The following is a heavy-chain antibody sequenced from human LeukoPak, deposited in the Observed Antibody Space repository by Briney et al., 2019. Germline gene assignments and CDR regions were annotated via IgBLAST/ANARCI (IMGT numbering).Heavy chain of an antibody. CDR2: IYHSGST. CDR1: GYSISSGYY. V-gene: IGHV4-38-2*01. CDR3: ATHIVVVIATNWFDP. J-gene: IGHJ5*02. D-gene: IGHD2-21*01. Sequence: PSETLSLTCAVSGYSISSGYYRGWIRQPPGKGLEWIGSIYHSGSTYYNPSLKSRVTISVDTSKNQFSLKLSSVTAADTAVYYCATHIVVVIATNWFDPWGQGTLVTVSS.